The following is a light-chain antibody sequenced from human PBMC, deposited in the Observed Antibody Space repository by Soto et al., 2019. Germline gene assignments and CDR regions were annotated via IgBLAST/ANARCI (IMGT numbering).Light chain of an antibody. Sequence: DLQMTQSPSSLSASVGDRVTITCRASQGVRNNLGWYQQKPGRAPKRLVYAASSLQSGVPSRFTGSGSETEFTLTITSLQPEDFATYYCLQHNSYPWTFGQGTKVEIK. CDR1: QGVRNN. CDR3: LQHNSYPWT. CDR2: AAS. V-gene: IGKV1-17*01. J-gene: IGKJ1*01.